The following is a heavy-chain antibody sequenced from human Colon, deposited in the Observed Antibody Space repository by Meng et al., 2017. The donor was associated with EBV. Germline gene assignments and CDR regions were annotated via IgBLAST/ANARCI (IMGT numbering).Heavy chain of an antibody. CDR2: IYHSGST. CDR1: WGPVSSINW. V-gene: IGHV4-4*03. D-gene: IGHD2-21*02. CDR3: ARVGAYCGGDCYHPR. Sequence: GWRPGWGNPPVPLSLTAAFQWGPVSSINWWSWVRQPPGKGLEWIGEIYHSGSTNYNPSLKSRVTISVDESKNQFSLRLSSVTAADTAVYYCARVGAYCGGDCYHPRWGQGTLVTVSS. J-gene: IGHJ4*02.